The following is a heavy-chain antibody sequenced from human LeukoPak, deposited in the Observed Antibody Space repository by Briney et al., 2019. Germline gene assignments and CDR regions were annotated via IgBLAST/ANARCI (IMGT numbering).Heavy chain of an antibody. D-gene: IGHD6-19*01. J-gene: IGHJ4*02. CDR2: ADYSGGT. CDR1: GFTVSTNY. V-gene: IGHV4-59*02. CDR3: AGERGEEYSSGWYKTNFFYN. Sequence: PGGSLRLSCAASGFTVSTNYMSWIRQPPGKGLEWIATADYSGGTYYNPSLESRVAISADMSKNQISLQLTSVTGADTAVYYCAGERGEEYSSGWYKTNFFYNWGQGIRVTVSS.